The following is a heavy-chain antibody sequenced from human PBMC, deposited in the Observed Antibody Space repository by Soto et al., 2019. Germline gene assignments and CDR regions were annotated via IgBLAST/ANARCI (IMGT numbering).Heavy chain of an antibody. CDR1: GYTFSNYG. D-gene: IGHD2-2*01. CDR2: ISLYSDGT. Sequence: ASVKVSCKTSGYTFSNYGITWVRQAPGQPLEWLGWISLYSDGTNYAQKFQGRVTMTTDTSTTTAYMELRSLRSDDTAVYYCARVVPGAEAWFGPWGQGTLVTVSS. CDR3: ARVVPGAEAWFGP. J-gene: IGHJ5*02. V-gene: IGHV1-18*01.